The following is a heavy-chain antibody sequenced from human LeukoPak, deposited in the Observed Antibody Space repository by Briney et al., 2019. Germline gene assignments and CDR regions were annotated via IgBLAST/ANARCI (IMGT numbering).Heavy chain of an antibody. Sequence: PSETLSLTCTVFSVSISSYYWSWIRQPPGKGLEWIGYIYYSGSTNYNPSFKSRVTISLDTSKNQFSLKLSSVTAADTAVYYCARWTLWFGVDYWGQGTLVTVSS. CDR2: IYYSGST. D-gene: IGHD3-10*01. CDR1: SVSISSYY. V-gene: IGHV4-59*01. J-gene: IGHJ4*02. CDR3: ARWTLWFGVDY.